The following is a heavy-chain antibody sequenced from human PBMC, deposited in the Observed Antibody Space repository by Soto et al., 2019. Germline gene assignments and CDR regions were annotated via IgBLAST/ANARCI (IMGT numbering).Heavy chain of an antibody. CDR2: ISSSSSYI. V-gene: IGHV3-21*01. Sequence: GGSLRLSCAASGFTFSSYSMNWVRQAPGKGLEWVSSISSSSSYIYYADSVKGRFTISRDNAKNSLYLQMNSLRAEDTAVYYCARDQTLLRFLEWLPNGMDVWGQGTTVTVSS. J-gene: IGHJ6*02. CDR3: ARDQTLLRFLEWLPNGMDV. CDR1: GFTFSSYS. D-gene: IGHD3-3*01.